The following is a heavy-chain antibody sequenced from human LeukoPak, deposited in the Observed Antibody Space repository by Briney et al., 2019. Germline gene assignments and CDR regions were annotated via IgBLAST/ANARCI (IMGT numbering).Heavy chain of an antibody. CDR3: AKGDYSDSSGFAPLFDC. D-gene: IGHD3-22*01. V-gene: IGHV3-30*02. Sequence: GGSLRLSCAASGFTFSSYAMSWDRQAPGKGLEWVAFIRYDGSNKYYADSVKGRFTISRDNSKSTLHLQMNSLRGEDTAVYYCAKGDYSDSSGFAPLFDCWGQGTQVTVSS. J-gene: IGHJ4*02. CDR2: IRYDGSNK. CDR1: GFTFSSYA.